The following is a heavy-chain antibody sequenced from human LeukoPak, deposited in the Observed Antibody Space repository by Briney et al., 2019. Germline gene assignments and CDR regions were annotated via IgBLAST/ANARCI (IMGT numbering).Heavy chain of an antibody. J-gene: IGHJ4*02. Sequence: GGSLRLSCAASGFNFYNAWMSWVRQAPGKGLEWVGRIRSGTDGGTADYAAPVKGSFIISRDDSRDTLYLQMNSLRIEDTAVYYCTAWTDLYDYWGQGTLVTVSS. D-gene: IGHD3/OR15-3a*01. V-gene: IGHV3-15*01. CDR2: IRSGTDGGTA. CDR3: TAWTDLYDY. CDR1: GFNFYNAW.